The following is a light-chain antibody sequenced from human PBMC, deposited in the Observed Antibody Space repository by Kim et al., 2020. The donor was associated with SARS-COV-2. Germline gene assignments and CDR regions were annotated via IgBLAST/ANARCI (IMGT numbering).Light chain of an antibody. CDR3: HSYDSSLSDVV. Sequence: QRVTISCTGSSSNIGANYHVHWYQQFPGTAPKLLIYANSIRPSGVPERFSGSKSDTSASLAITGLQAEDEADYYCHSYDSSLSDVVFGGGTQLTVL. CDR1: SSNIGANYH. CDR2: ANS. J-gene: IGLJ2*01. V-gene: IGLV1-40*01.